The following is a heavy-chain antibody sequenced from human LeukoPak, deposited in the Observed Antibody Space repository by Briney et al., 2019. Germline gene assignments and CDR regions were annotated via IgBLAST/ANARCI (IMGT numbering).Heavy chain of an antibody. Sequence: PETLSLTCAVYGGSFSGYYWSWIRQPPGKGLEWIGEINHSGSTNYNPSLKSRVTISVDTSKNQFSLKLSSVTAADTAVYYCAASLYGDYGRIDYWGQGTLVTVSS. D-gene: IGHD4-17*01. CDR2: INHSGST. J-gene: IGHJ4*02. CDR1: GGSFSGYY. V-gene: IGHV4-34*01. CDR3: AASLYGDYGRIDY.